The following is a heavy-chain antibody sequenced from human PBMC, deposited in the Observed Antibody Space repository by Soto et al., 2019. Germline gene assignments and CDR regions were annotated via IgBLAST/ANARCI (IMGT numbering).Heavy chain of an antibody. CDR3: ATNYGSGSTHFDY. D-gene: IGHD3-10*01. V-gene: IGHV1-69*02. Sequence: QVQLVQSGAEVKKPGSPVRVSCTASGDTFNFYTISWVRQVPGQGPEWMGRIIPMLGMSNYAQKFQGRVTIIAHKTTSTVYMNLSGLTSEDTAVYYCATNYGSGSTHFDYWGQGTLVTVSS. CDR1: GDTFNFYT. CDR2: IIPMLGMS. J-gene: IGHJ4*02.